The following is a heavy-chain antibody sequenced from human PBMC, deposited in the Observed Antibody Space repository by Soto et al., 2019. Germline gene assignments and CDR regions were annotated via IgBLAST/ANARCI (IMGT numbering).Heavy chain of an antibody. CDR3: ARHKSDTYCSGGSCYSTQGYYYYGMDV. CDR1: GYSFTSYW. V-gene: IGHV5-51*01. Sequence: PGESLKISCKGSGYSFTSYWIGWVRQMPGKGLEWMGIIYPGDSDTRYSPSFQGQVTISADKSISTAYLQWSSLKASDTAMYYCARHKSDTYCSGGSCYSTQGYYYYGMDVWGQGTTVTVSS. D-gene: IGHD2-15*01. CDR2: IYPGDSDT. J-gene: IGHJ6*02.